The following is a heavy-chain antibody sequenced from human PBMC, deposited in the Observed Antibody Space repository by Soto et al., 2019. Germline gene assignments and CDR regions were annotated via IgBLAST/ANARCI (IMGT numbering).Heavy chain of an antibody. D-gene: IGHD1-26*01. Sequence: SQTLSLTCAISGDSVSSNSAAWNWIRQSPSRGLEWLGRTYYRSKWYNDYAVSVKSRITINPDTSKNQFSLQLNSVTPEDTALYYCARGAPPTRDYYYGMDVWGQGTTVTVSS. CDR3: ARGAPPTRDYYYGMDV. CDR2: TYYRSKWYN. CDR1: GDSVSSNSAA. J-gene: IGHJ6*02. V-gene: IGHV6-1*01.